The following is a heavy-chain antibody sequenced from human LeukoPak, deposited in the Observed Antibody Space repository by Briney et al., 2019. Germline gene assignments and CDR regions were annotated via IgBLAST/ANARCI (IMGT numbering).Heavy chain of an antibody. D-gene: IGHD1-26*01. CDR1: GGSISSYY. V-gene: IGHV4-4*07. J-gene: IGHJ3*02. CDR2: IYTSGST. Sequence: SETLSLTCTVSGGSISSYYWSWVRQPAGKGLEWIGRIYTSGSTNYNPSLKSRVTISVDTSKNQFSLKLSSVTAADTAVYYCARWGSSGSYYSHAFDIWGQGTMVTVSS. CDR3: ARWGSSGSYYSHAFDI.